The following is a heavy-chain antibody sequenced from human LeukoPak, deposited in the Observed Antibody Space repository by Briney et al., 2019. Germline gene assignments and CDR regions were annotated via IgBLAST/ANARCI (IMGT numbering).Heavy chain of an antibody. V-gene: IGHV4-59*08. CDR1: GGSISSYY. CDR2: VYHSGTT. J-gene: IGHJ4*02. D-gene: IGHD2-15*01. Sequence: PSETLSLTCTVSGGSISSYYWSWIRQPPGKGLEWIGYVYHSGTTNYNPSLKSRVTISVETSKNQFSLKLSSVTAADTAVYYCARQDCRGGSRGPIGNWGQGTLVTVSS. CDR3: ARQDCRGGSRGPIGN.